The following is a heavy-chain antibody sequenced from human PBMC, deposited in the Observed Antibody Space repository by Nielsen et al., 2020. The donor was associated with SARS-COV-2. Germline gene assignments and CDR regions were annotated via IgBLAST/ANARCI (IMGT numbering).Heavy chain of an antibody. CDR3: AREAGTVGFDY. D-gene: IGHD6-19*01. CDR2: ISNDGKNE. J-gene: IGHJ4*02. CDR1: GFTFSSYA. Sequence: GGSLRLSCAVSGFTFSSYAMHWVRQAPGKGLEWMAVISNDGKNEYYADSVKGRFTISRDISKNTLYLQMNSLRAEDTAVYYCAREAGTVGFDYWGQGTLVTVSS. V-gene: IGHV3-30*04.